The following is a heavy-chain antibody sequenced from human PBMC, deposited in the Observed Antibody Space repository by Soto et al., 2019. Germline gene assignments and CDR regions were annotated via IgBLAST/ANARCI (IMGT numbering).Heavy chain of an antibody. V-gene: IGHV3-11*01. CDR1: GFTFSDYY. CDR3: ARERVGILYYYYMDV. Sequence: PGGSLRLSCAASGFTFSDYYMSWIRQAPGKGLEWVSYISSSGSTIYYADSVKGRFTISRDNAKNSLYLQMNSLRAEDTAVYYCARERVGILYYYYMDVWGKGTTVTVSS. J-gene: IGHJ6*03. CDR2: ISSSGSTI. D-gene: IGHD3-16*02.